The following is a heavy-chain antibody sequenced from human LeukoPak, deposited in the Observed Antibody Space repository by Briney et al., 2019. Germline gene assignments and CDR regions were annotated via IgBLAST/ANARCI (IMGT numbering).Heavy chain of an antibody. V-gene: IGHV3-23*01. CDR2: ISGSDGTT. Sequence: GGSPRLSCAASGFTFKNFAVSWVRQAPGKGLEWVSTISGSDGTTYSADSVKGRFTISRDNSKNTLSLQINSLRADDTAIYYCAKATQVSYPHFFDYWGQGTLVTVSS. J-gene: IGHJ4*02. CDR3: AKATQVSYPHFFDY. CDR1: GFTFKNFA.